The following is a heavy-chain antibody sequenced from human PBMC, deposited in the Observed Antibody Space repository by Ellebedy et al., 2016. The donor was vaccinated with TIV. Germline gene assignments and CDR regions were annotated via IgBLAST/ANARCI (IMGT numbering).Heavy chain of an antibody. CDR2: IYHSGNT. D-gene: IGHD2/OR15-2a*01. J-gene: IGHJ5*02. V-gene: IGHV4-38-2*02. CDR1: GYSISSGYF. Sequence: MPGGSLRLSCTVSGYSISSGYFWVWVRQPPGKGLEWIGSIYHSGNTYYNPSLKSRVTISVDTSKNQFSLKLSSVTDADTAVYYCARDGTSTRFDPWGQGTLVTVSS. CDR3: ARDGTSTRFDP.